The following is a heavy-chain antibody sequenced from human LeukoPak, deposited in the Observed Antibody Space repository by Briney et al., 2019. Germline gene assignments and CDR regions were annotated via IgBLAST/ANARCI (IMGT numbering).Heavy chain of an antibody. J-gene: IGHJ4*02. CDR1: GVSISSGGFS. Sequence: SETLSLTCAVSGVSISSGGFSWSWIRQAPGKGLEWLGFMYYSGRPHYNPSRKSRITMLVDTSKNQFFLNLRSVTAADTDFSSCVRGFGYAFYDWGQGTLVTVSS. V-gene: IGHV4-30-4*07. CDR2: MYYSGRP. D-gene: IGHD5-12*01. CDR3: VRGFGYAFYD.